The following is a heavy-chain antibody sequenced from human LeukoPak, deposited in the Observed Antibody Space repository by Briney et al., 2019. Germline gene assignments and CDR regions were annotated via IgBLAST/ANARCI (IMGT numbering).Heavy chain of an antibody. CDR3: AKDRTAAGYFDY. D-gene: IGHD6-13*01. CDR2: ISWNSGSI. Sequence: GGSLRLSCAASGFTFDDYAMHWVRQAPGKGLEWVSGISWNSGSIGYADSVKGRFTISRDNAKNSLYLQMNGLRAEDTALYYCAKDRTAAGYFDYWGQGTLVTVSS. CDR1: GFTFDDYA. J-gene: IGHJ4*02. V-gene: IGHV3-9*01.